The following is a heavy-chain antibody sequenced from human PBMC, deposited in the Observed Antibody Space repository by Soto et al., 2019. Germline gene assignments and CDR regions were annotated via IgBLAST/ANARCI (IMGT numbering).Heavy chain of an antibody. V-gene: IGHV3-30*18. Sequence: QVHLVESGGGVVQSGRSLRLSCAASGFRSNSYGMHWVRQAPGKGLEWVAFLSYDGRNQHYTESVKGRFTFSRDNTKKTLHLQLDSLRVEDTAVYYCAKEYTGTYFTAFVSRGQVTLVTFSS. J-gene: IGHJ3*02. D-gene: IGHD1-26*01. CDR1: GFRSNSYG. CDR3: AKEYTGTYFTAFVS. CDR2: LSYDGRNQ.